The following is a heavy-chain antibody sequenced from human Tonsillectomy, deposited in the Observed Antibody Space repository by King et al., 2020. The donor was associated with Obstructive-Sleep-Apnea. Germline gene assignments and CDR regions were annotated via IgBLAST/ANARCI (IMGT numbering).Heavy chain of an antibody. CDR2: MNPNSGNT. CDR3: ARRSSLKYSWFDP. CDR1: GYTFTSYD. D-gene: IGHD6-13*01. V-gene: IGHV1-8*01. J-gene: IGHJ5*02. Sequence: QLVQSGAEVKEPGDSVKVSCKASGYTFTSYDINCVRQASGQGLEWMGWMNPNSGNTGYAQKFKGRVTITRNTSISTAYMELSSLRSEDTAVYNCARRSSLKYSWFDPWGQGTLVTVSS.